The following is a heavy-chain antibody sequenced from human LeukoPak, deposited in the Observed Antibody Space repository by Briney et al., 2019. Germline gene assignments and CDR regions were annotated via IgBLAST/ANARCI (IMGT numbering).Heavy chain of an antibody. Sequence: SETLSLTCTASGYSISSGYYWGWIRQPPGKGLEWIGSIYHSGSTYYNPSLKSRVTISIDTSKNQFSLTLSSVTAADTAVYYCARRTTYFGWRPSESPSSFDYWGQGTLVTVSS. CDR3: ARRTTYFGWRPSESPSSFDY. J-gene: IGHJ4*02. D-gene: IGHD3-9*01. CDR1: GYSISSGYY. CDR2: IYHSGST. V-gene: IGHV4-38-2*02.